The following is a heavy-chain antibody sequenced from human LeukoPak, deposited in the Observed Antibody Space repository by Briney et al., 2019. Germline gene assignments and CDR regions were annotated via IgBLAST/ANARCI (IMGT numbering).Heavy chain of an antibody. Sequence: NPGGSLRLSCAASGFTFSLYAMHWVRQAPGKGLEYVSAISTNGGNTYYANSVKGRFTISRDNSKNTLYLQMGSLRAEDMAVYYCARVGTEVAFDLWGQGTMVTVSS. D-gene: IGHD1-1*01. V-gene: IGHV3-64*01. J-gene: IGHJ3*01. CDR3: ARVGTEVAFDL. CDR1: GFTFSLYA. CDR2: ISTNGGNT.